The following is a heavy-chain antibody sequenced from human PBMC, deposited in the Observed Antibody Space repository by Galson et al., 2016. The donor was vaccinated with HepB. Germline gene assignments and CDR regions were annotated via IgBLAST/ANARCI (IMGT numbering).Heavy chain of an antibody. CDR2: SYGDGRT. J-gene: IGHJ6*02. CDR1: GLPVSNDY. CDR3: ARDPGFRNGMDV. V-gene: IGHV3-53*01. Sequence: SLRLSCAAYGLPVSNDYMSWVRQAPGKGLKWVSVSYGDGRTYYAESVKGRFTISRDTSKNTVSLQMNSLRGEDTAVYYCARDPGFRNGMDVWGQGTTVTVS.